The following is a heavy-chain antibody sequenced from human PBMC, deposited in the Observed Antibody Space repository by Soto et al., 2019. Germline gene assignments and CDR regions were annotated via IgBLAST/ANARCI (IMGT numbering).Heavy chain of an antibody. CDR3: AKGRINQQQNYYMGV. D-gene: IGHD6-13*01. V-gene: IGHV3-9*01. J-gene: IGHJ6*03. CDR1: GFTFDDYA. CDR2: ISWNSGSI. Sequence: SLRLSCAASGFTFDDYAMHWVRQAPGKGLEWVSGISWNSGSIGYADSVKGRFTISRDNAKNSLYLQMNSLRAEDTALYYCAKGRINQQQNYYMGVWGKGTTVTVSS.